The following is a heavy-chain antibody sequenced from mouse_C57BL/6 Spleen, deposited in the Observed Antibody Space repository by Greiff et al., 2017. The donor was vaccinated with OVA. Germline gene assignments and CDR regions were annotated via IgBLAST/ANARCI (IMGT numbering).Heavy chain of an antibody. Sequence: VQLQQPGAELVKPGASVKLSCKASGYTFTSYWMQWVKQRPGQGLEWIGEIDPSDSYTNYNQKFKGKATLTVDTSSSTAYMQLSSLTSEDSAVYYCARRGYDYDDVDYWGQGTTLTVSS. D-gene: IGHD2-4*01. CDR2: IDPSDSYT. CDR3: ARRGYDYDDVDY. CDR1: GYTFTSYW. J-gene: IGHJ2*01. V-gene: IGHV1-50*01.